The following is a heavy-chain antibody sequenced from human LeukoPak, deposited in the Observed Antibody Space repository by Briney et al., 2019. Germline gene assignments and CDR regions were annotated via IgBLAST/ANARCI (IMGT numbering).Heavy chain of an antibody. D-gene: IGHD3-3*01. CDR1: GFTFSTYW. V-gene: IGHV3-7*01. CDR3: ARGIFGYYDSWSGPGDY. J-gene: IGHJ4*02. Sequence: GGSLRLSCAASGFTFSTYWMSWVRQAPGKGLEWVANINQDGTEQYFVDSVKGRFTISRDNAKNSLYLQMNSLRAEDTAVYYCARGIFGYYDSWSGPGDYWGQGALVTVSS. CDR2: INQDGTEQ.